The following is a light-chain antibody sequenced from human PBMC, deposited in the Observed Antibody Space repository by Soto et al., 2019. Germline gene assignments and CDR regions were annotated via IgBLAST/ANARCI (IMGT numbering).Light chain of an antibody. CDR2: GAS. Sequence: EIVLTQSPGTLSLSPGERATLSCRASQSVSNSYLAWYQQKPGQAPRLLIYGASSRPTGIPDRFSGSGSGTDFALTISRLEPEDFAVYHCQQYGGSPSTFGQGTKVEIK. J-gene: IGKJ1*01. CDR3: QQYGGSPST. CDR1: QSVSNSY. V-gene: IGKV3-20*01.